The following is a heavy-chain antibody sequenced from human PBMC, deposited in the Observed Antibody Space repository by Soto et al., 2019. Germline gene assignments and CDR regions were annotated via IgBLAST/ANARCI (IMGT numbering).Heavy chain of an antibody. CDR3: ARGNHRWLQVWYFDL. Sequence: QVQLVQSGAEVKKPGSSVTVSCKASGGTFSSYTISWVRQAPGQGLEWMGGIIPIFGTANYEQKFQGRVTLTADESTSTAYMELSSLRSEDTAVYYCARGNHRWLQVWYFDLWGRGTLVTVSS. CDR2: IIPIFGTA. J-gene: IGHJ2*01. V-gene: IGHV1-69*12. CDR1: GGTFSSYT. D-gene: IGHD5-12*01.